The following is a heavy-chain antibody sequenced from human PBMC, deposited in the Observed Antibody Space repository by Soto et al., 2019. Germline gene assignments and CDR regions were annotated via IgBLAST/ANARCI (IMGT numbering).Heavy chain of an antibody. V-gene: IGHV3-30-3*01. CDR3: ARGPSSLTRFDY. D-gene: IGHD2-2*01. Sequence: LRLSCAASGFTFSSYAMHWVRQAPGKGLEWVAVISYDGSNKYYADSVKGRFTVSRDNSKNTLYLQMNSPRAEDTAVYYCARGPSSLTRFDYWGQGTLVTVSS. CDR2: ISYDGSNK. CDR1: GFTFSSYA. J-gene: IGHJ4*02.